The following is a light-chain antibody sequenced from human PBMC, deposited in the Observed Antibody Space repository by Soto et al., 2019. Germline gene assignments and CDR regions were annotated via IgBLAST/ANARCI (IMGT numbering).Light chain of an antibody. CDR1: QDIRGA. CDR2: DVS. J-gene: IGKJ5*01. V-gene: IGKV1-13*02. CDR3: QQFNSYPIT. Sequence: AIQVTQSPSSLSASVGDRVTSTCRASQDIRGALAWYQQKPGKPPRLLIYDVSTLESGVPSRFSGSSSGTEFTLTISSLQSEDFGTYLCQQFNSYPITFGHGTRLEIK.